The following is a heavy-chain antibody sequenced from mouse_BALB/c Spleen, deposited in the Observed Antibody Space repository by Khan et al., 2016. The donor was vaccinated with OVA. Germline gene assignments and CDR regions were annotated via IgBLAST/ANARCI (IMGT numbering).Heavy chain of an antibody. CDR2: LYPGDGRT. D-gene: IGHD1-1*01. CDR3: AISYYGSFWYFDV. CDR1: GYTFRSYY. J-gene: IGHJ1*01. Sequence: QVQLQQSGPELVKPGTSVKMSCKASGYTFRSYYIHWVKQRPGQGLEWIGWLYPGDGRTKSNEKFQDKTTLTADKSPSTVNMLLSSLTSEDSAIYFCAISYYGSFWYFDVWGAGTTVTVSS. V-gene: IGHV1S56*01.